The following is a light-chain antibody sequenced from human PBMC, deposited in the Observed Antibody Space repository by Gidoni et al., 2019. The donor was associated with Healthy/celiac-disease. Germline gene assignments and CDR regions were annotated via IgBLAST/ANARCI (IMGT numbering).Light chain of an antibody. J-gene: IGKJ2*04. Sequence: DIQMTQSPSTLSASVGDRVTITCRASQSISSWLAWYQQKPGKAPKLLIYKASSLESGVPSRFSGSESGTEFTLTISSLQPDDFATYYCQQYNSYLCSFGQGTKLEIK. V-gene: IGKV1-5*03. CDR2: KAS. CDR1: QSISSW. CDR3: QQYNSYLCS.